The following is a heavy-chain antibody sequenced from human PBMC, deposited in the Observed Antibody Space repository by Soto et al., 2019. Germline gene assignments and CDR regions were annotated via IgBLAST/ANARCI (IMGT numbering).Heavy chain of an antibody. D-gene: IGHD3-3*01. CDR2: MSGSGGTS. V-gene: IGHV3-23*01. Sequence: EVQLLESGGALVQPGGSLRLSCAASGFTFSSYAMSWVRQAPGKGLEWVSGMSGSGGTSYYTDAGKGRFTISRDNSKRTLYLQVTSLRAEDTALYYCAKRPIFGVKNIYDYWGQGTLVTVSS. CDR1: GFTFSSYA. J-gene: IGHJ4*02. CDR3: AKRPIFGVKNIYDY.